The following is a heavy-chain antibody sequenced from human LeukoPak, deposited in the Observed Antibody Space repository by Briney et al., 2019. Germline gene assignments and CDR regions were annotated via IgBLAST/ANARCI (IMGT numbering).Heavy chain of an antibody. CDR1: GFTFSSYS. J-gene: IGHJ6*02. CDR2: ISSSSAYI. CDR3: ARRLIISAYHYGMDV. D-gene: IGHD3-16*01. V-gene: IGHV3-21*01. Sequence: PGGSLRLSCAASGFTFSSYSMNWVRQAPGKGLEWVAFISSSSAYISYADSVKGRFTISRDNAKNSLYLQMNNLRAEDTAVYYCARRLIISAYHYGMDVWGQGTTVTVSS.